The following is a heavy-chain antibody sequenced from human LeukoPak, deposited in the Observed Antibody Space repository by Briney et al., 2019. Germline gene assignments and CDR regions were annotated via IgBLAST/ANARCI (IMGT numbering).Heavy chain of an antibody. CDR1: RGSISSHY. Sequence: PSETLSLTCTVSRGSISSHYWTWMRQPPGKGLERIGYAFYTGGSNYNPSLKSRVTISVDTSKSQFSLKLSSVTAAGTAIYYCARDRVDSQGPALDIWGQGTMVTVSS. CDR3: ARDRVDSQGPALDI. D-gene: IGHD2-15*01. V-gene: IGHV4-59*11. CDR2: AFYTGGS. J-gene: IGHJ3*02.